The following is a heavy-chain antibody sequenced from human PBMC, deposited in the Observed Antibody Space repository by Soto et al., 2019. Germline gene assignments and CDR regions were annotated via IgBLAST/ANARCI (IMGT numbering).Heavy chain of an antibody. CDR1: GGSISSGGYY. V-gene: IGHV4-31*03. CDR2: IYYSGST. D-gene: IGHD4-17*01. J-gene: IGHJ2*01. Sequence: QVQLQESGPGLVKPSQTLSLTCTVSGGSISSGGYYWSWIRQHPGKGLEWIGYIYYSGSTYYNPSLKSRVTISVDTSKNQFSLKLSSVTAADTAVYYCASNRMTTVTNPPVYWYFDLWGRGTLVTVSS. CDR3: ASNRMTTVTNPPVYWYFDL.